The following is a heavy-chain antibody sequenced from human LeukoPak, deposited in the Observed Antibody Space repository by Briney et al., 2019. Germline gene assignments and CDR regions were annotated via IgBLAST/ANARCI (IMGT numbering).Heavy chain of an antibody. CDR2: ISYDGSNK. CDR1: GFTFSSYA. D-gene: IGHD3-10*01. V-gene: IGHV3-30*04. J-gene: IGHJ3*02. Sequence: GGSLRLSCAASGFTFSSYAMHWVRQAPGKGLEWVAVISYDGSNKYYADSVKGRFTISRDNSKNTLYLQMNSLRAEDTAVYYCARGEVITMVRLGVYDAFDIWGQGTMDTVSS. CDR3: ARGEVITMVRLGVYDAFDI.